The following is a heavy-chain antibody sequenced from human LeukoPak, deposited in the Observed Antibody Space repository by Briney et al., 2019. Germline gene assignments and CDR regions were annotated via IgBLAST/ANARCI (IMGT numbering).Heavy chain of an antibody. Sequence: GGSLRLSCAASGFTFSSYWMHWVRHAPGKGLVWVSRINSDGSSTSYADSVKGRFTISRNNAKNTLYLQMNSLRAEDTAVYYCARDPDYDFWSGFDYWGQGTLVTVSS. CDR1: GFTFSSYW. CDR3: ARDPDYDFWSGFDY. D-gene: IGHD3-3*01. J-gene: IGHJ4*02. CDR2: INSDGSST. V-gene: IGHV3-74*01.